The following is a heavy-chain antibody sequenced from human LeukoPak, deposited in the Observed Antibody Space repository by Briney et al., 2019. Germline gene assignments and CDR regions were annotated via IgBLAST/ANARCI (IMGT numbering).Heavy chain of an antibody. CDR3: ARSTYDIFDY. J-gene: IGHJ4*02. V-gene: IGHV4-31*03. Sequence: SETLSLTCTVSGGSISSGGYYWSWIRQHPGKGLEWIGYIYYSGSTNYNPSLKSRVTISVDTSKNQFSLKLSSVTAADTAVYYCARSTYDIFDYWGQGTLVTVSS. CDR2: IYYSGST. D-gene: IGHD3-9*01. CDR1: GGSISSGGYY.